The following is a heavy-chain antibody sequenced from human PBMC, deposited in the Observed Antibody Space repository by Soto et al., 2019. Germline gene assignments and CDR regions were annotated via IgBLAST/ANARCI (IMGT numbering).Heavy chain of an antibody. Sequence: QVQLVESGGGVVQPGGSLRLSCAASGFTFSKFGMHWLRQAPGRGLEWVAGISTDGSDEYYVDSVKGRFNISRNSSKITRSLQMNCLRLGGTAVYFCAKGRRKWGDSPVEKWGQGTLVPVSS. CDR3: AKGRRKWGDSPVEK. V-gene: IGHV3-30*18. D-gene: IGHD2-21*02. CDR2: ISTDGSDE. CDR1: GFTFSKFG. J-gene: IGHJ4*02.